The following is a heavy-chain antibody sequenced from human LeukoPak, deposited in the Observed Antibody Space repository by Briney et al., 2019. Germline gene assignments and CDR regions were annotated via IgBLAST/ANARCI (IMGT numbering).Heavy chain of an antibody. V-gene: IGHV4-59*08. Sequence: PSETLSLTCTVSGGSISSYYWSCIRQPPGKGLEWIGYIYYRASTNYNPSLKSRVTISVDTPKNLFSLKLSSVTAADTAVYYWARHKNYYDSSGYYYELDYWGQGTLVTVSS. J-gene: IGHJ4*02. CDR2: IYYRAST. D-gene: IGHD3-22*01. CDR1: GGSISSYY. CDR3: ARHKNYYDSSGYYYELDY.